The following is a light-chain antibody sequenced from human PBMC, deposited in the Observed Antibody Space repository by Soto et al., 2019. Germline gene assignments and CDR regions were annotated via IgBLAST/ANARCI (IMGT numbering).Light chain of an antibody. J-gene: IGLJ2*01. CDR3: SSYTSKSSLI. CDR1: MRDVGAYNL. V-gene: IGLV2-14*01. Sequence: QSALTQPASVSGSPGQSITISCAGTMRDVGAYNLVSWYQQHPGRAPQLIVYEVRNRPSGISFRFSGSKSGNTASLTISGLQAEDEADYYCSSYTSKSSLIFGGGTQLTVL. CDR2: EVR.